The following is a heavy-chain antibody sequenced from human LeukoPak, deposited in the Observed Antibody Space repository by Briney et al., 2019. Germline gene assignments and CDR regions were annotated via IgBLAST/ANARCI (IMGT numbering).Heavy chain of an antibody. J-gene: IGHJ6*02. Sequence: GESLKISCKGSGYSFTSYWIGWVRQMPGKGLEGMGIIYPGDSDTRYSPSFQGQVTISADKSISTAYLQWSSLKASDTAMYYCARSYCSSTSCYATFDDYYYGMDVWGQGTTVTVSS. CDR3: ARSYCSSTSCYATFDDYYYGMDV. V-gene: IGHV5-51*01. CDR1: GYSFTSYW. CDR2: IYPGDSDT. D-gene: IGHD2-2*01.